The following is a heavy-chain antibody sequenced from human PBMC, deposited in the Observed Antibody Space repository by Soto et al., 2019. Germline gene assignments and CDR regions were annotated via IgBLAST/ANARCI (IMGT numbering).Heavy chain of an antibody. CDR2: FDPEDGET. D-gene: IGHD3-10*01. CDR1: GYTLYVLS. V-gene: IGHV1-24*01. CDR3: ATVAQLFNQYCGMDV. Sequence: GASVNIASMASGYTLYVLSMDRVRKAPGKGLEWMGGFDPEDGETIYAQKFQGRVTMTEDTSTDTAYMELSSLRSEYTAVYYCATVAQLFNQYCGMDVSCQRTPATDS. J-gene: IGHJ6*02.